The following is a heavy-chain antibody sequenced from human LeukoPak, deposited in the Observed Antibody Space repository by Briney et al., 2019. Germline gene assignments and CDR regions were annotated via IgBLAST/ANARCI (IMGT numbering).Heavy chain of an antibody. CDR1: GFTFSSYW. CDR3: AREGIVVVTDPYWYFDL. CDR2: IKQDGSEK. V-gene: IGHV3-7*05. Sequence: GGSLRLSCAASGFTFSSYWMSWVRQAPGKGLEWVANIKQDGSEKFYVDSVKGRFTISRDNAKNSLYLQMNSLGAEDTAVYYCAREGIVVVTDPYWYFDLWGRGTLVTVSS. J-gene: IGHJ2*01. D-gene: IGHD2-21*02.